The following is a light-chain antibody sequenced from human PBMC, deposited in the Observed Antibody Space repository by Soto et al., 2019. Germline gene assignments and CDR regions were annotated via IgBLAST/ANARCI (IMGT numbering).Light chain of an antibody. J-gene: IGKJ5*01. CDR1: QSVSNNY. CDR3: QQYHKWPPIT. V-gene: IGKV3-20*01. CDR2: GAS. Sequence: EIVFTQSPGTLSLSPGERATLSCRASQSVSNNYLAWYQQKPGQAPRLLIYGASNRATGIPDRFSGSGSGTDFTLTISSLQPEDSAVYYCQQYHKWPPITFGQGTRLEIK.